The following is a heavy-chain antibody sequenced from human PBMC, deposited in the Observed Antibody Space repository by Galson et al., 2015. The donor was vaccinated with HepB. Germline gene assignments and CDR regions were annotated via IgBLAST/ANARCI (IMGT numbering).Heavy chain of an antibody. Sequence: SLRLSCAASGFTFSSYGMHWVRQAPGKGLEWVEVIWYDGSNKYYADSVKGRFTISRDNSKNTLYLQMNSLRAEDTAVYYFARDLYDSSGYSCPLDYWGQGTLVTVSS. J-gene: IGHJ4*02. D-gene: IGHD3-22*01. CDR1: GFTFSSYG. CDR3: ARDLYDSSGYSCPLDY. CDR2: IWYDGSNK. V-gene: IGHV3-33*01.